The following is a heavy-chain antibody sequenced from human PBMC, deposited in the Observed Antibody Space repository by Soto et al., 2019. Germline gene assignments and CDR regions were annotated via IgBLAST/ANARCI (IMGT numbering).Heavy chain of an antibody. V-gene: IGHV4-31*03. CDR1: GGSISSGGYY. J-gene: IGHJ5*02. D-gene: IGHD3-10*01. Sequence: SGTLSLTCTVSGGSISSGGYYWSWIRQHPGKGLEWIGYIYYSGSTYYNPSLKSRVTISVDTSKNQFSLKLSSVTAADTAVYFCVRVYFYGSGGLWWFDPWGQGNLVTVCS. CDR3: VRVYFYGSGGLWWFDP. CDR2: IYYSGST.